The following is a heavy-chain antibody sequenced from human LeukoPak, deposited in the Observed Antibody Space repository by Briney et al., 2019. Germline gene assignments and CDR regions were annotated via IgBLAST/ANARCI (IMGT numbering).Heavy chain of an antibody. CDR2: INHSGST. J-gene: IGHJ4*02. Sequence: SETLSLTCAVYGGSLSGYYWSWIRQPPGKGLEWIGEINHSGSTNYNPSLKSRVTISVDTSKNQFSLKLSSVTAADTAVYYCARLMRSGWGQGTLVTVSS. CDR1: GGSLSGYY. CDR3: ARLMRSG. V-gene: IGHV4-34*01. D-gene: IGHD1-26*01.